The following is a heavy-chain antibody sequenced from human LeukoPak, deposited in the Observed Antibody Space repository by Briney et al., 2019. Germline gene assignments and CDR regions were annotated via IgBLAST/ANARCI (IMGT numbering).Heavy chain of an antibody. Sequence: SETLSLTCTVSGDSINSLDLWRWVRQPPGTGLEWIGEMYLSGTTHSNPSVKSRVTISIDKSKNQFFLNLSSVTAADTAVYYCAGLVGRYSSGLYYYYFDYWGQGTLVTVSS. CDR1: GDSINSLDL. V-gene: IGHV4-4*02. J-gene: IGHJ4*02. CDR3: AGLVGRYSSGLYYYYFDY. CDR2: MYLSGTT. D-gene: IGHD3-22*01.